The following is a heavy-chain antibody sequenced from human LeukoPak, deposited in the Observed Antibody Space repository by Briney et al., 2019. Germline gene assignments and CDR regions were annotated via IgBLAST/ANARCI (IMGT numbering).Heavy chain of an antibody. V-gene: IGHV3-23*01. D-gene: IGHD2-21*01. Sequence: LPGGSLRLSCAASGFTVSSYAMSWVRQAQGKGLEWVSGISVGGAGTYYADSVKGRFTISRENSKDTLYLQKNSLRAKDTAVFFCAKIVDTNYPRSVDSWGQGTLVTVSS. CDR2: ISVGGAGT. J-gene: IGHJ4*02. CDR3: AKIVDTNYPRSVDS. CDR1: GFTVSSYA.